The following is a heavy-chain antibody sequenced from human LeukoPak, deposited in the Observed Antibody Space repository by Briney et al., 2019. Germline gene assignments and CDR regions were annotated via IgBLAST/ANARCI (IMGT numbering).Heavy chain of an antibody. J-gene: IGHJ6*02. CDR2: IYYSGST. Sequence: SETLSLTCTVSGVSISSYYWSWIRQPPGKGLEWIGYIYYSGSTNYNPSLKSRVTISVDTSKNQFSLKLSSVTAADTAVSYCARDRYSGYSYGSYYYYGMDVWGQGTTVTVSS. D-gene: IGHD5-18*01. CDR3: ARDRYSGYSYGSYYYYGMDV. V-gene: IGHV4-59*01. CDR1: GVSISSYY.